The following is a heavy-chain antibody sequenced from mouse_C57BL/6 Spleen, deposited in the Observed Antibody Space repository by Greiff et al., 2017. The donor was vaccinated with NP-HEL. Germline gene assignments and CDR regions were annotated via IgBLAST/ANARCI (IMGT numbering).Heavy chain of an antibody. CDR1: GYTFTSYW. J-gene: IGHJ2*01. CDR3: ASPALITTVVGFDY. CDR2: IDPSDSET. D-gene: IGHD1-1*01. V-gene: IGHV1-52*01. Sequence: QVQLQQPGAELVRPGSSVKLSCKASGYTFTSYWMHWVKQRPIQGLEWIGNIDPSDSETHYNQKFKDKATLTVDKSSSTAYMQLSSLTSEDSAVYYCASPALITTVVGFDYWGQGTTLTVSS.